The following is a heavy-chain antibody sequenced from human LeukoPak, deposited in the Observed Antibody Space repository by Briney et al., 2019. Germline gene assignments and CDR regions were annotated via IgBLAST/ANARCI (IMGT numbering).Heavy chain of an antibody. CDR1: GFTFSDAW. J-gene: IGHJ4*02. V-gene: IGHV3-15*07. CDR2: NKRKTDGGTT. CDR3: TTGNWGPY. Sequence: GGSLRLSCAASGFTFSDAWMNWVRQAPGKGLEWVGRNKRKTDGGTTDYAAPVKGRFTISRDDSKNTLYLQMNSLKTEDTAVYYCTTGNWGPYWGQGTLVTVSS. D-gene: IGHD7-27*01.